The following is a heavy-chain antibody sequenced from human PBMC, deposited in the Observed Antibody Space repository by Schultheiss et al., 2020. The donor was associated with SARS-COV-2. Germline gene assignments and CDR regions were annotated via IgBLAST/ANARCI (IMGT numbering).Heavy chain of an antibody. CDR3: TRNVYSYSPLSWFDH. D-gene: IGHD5-18*01. J-gene: IGHJ5*02. V-gene: IGHV4-34*01. CDR2: INHRRNT. Sequence: SQTLSLTCAVYGGSFSGYYCSWIRQPPGKGLDWIGEINHRRNTNYNPSLKSRVTISVDTSKNQFSLKLSSVTAADTAVDYCTRNVYSYSPLSWFDHWGQEALGTFSS. CDR1: GGSFSGYY.